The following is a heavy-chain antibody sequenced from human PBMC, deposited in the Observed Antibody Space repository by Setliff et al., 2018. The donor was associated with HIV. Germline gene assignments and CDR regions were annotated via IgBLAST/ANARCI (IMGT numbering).Heavy chain of an antibody. Sequence: ASVKVSCKASGYTFRNFGISWVRQAPGQGLEWMGRISGDSGNIKYAVKTQGRVTLTVDTSTTTAYMELRSLRSDDTAVYYCARHYYDSDNDPLEIWGQRTLVTVSS. V-gene: IGHV1-18*01. J-gene: IGHJ4*02. CDR3: ARHYYDSDNDPLEI. D-gene: IGHD3-16*01. CDR1: GYTFRNFG. CDR2: ISGDSGNI.